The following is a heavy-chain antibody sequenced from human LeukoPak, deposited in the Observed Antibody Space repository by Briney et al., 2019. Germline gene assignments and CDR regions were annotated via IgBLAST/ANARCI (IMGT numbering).Heavy chain of an antibody. CDR3: ASHSGYGGSPTGVDWYFDL. D-gene: IGHD5-12*01. Sequence: SETLSLTCTVSGGSISSYYWSWIRQPPGKGLEWIGYIYYSGSTNYNPSLKSRVTISVDTSKNQFSLKLSSVTAADTAVYYCASHSGYGGSPTGVDWYFDLWGRGTLVTVSS. CDR2: IYYSGST. CDR1: GGSISSYY. V-gene: IGHV4-59*01. J-gene: IGHJ2*01.